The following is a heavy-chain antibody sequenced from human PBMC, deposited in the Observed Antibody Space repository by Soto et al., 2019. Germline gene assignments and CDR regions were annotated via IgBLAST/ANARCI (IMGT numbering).Heavy chain of an antibody. Sequence: QVQLQESGPGLVKPSETLSLTCTVSGDSIKSYYWSWIRQPPGKGLEWLGYVYHTGSANYDPSLKSRVTMSVHTSRNQSSLKLSSVTVADTAVYYCARADDSSGSDVFDIWGQGTLVTVSS. D-gene: IGHD3-22*01. CDR2: VYHTGSA. V-gene: IGHV4-59*01. J-gene: IGHJ3*02. CDR1: GDSIKSYY. CDR3: ARADDSSGSDVFDI.